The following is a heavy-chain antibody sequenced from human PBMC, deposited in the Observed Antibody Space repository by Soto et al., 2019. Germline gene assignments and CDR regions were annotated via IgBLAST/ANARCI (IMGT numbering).Heavy chain of an antibody. CDR2: IYPGDSDT. J-gene: IGHJ6*02. V-gene: IGHV5-51*01. D-gene: IGHD6-13*01. CDR1: GYSFSSYW. Sequence: GESLKISCKGSGYSFSSYWINWVRQMPGEGLEWMGIIYPGDSDTRYSPSFQGQVTISADKSISTAYLQWRSLKASDAALYYCASHHGSTGSYFGMDVWGQGTTVTVAS. CDR3: ASHHGSTGSYFGMDV.